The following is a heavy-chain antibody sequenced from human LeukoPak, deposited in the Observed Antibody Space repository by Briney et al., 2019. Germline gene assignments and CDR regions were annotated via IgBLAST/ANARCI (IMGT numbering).Heavy chain of an antibody. V-gene: IGHV3-11*03. CDR2: ISSISSGPI. CDR3: ARSPGISVTGVDDAFDI. D-gene: IGHD6-19*01. CDR1: GFSFSEYY. J-gene: IGHJ3*02. Sequence: PGGSLRLSCAASGFSFSEYYMSWIRQAPGKGLEWIAYISSISSGPIYTNHADSVKGRFTISRDNTKNSLYLQMNSLRAEDTAVYYCARSPGISVTGVDDAFDIWGQGTMVTVSS.